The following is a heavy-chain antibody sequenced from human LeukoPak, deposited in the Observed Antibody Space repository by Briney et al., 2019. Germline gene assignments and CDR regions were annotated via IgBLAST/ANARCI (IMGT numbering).Heavy chain of an antibody. CDR1: GYTFTGYY. Sequence: ASVKVSCKASGYTFTGYYMHWVRQAPGQGLEWMGWINPNSGGTNYAQKFQGRVTMTRDMSTSTVYMELSSLRSEDTAVYYCASGLRGYQLLWGYWGQGTLVTVSS. J-gene: IGHJ4*02. CDR2: INPNSGGT. CDR3: ASGLRGYQLLWGY. V-gene: IGHV1-2*02. D-gene: IGHD2-2*01.